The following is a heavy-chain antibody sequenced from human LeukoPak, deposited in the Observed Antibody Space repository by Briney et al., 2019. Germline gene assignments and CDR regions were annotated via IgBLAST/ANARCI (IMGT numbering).Heavy chain of an antibody. D-gene: IGHD6-13*01. Sequence: GGSLRLSCAASGFTFSSCEMNWVRQAPGKGLEWVSYISSSGSTIYYADSVKGRFTISRDNAKNSLYLQMNSLRAEDTAVYYCARVGAAAGTGYDYWGQGTLVTVSS. J-gene: IGHJ4*02. CDR2: ISSSGSTI. V-gene: IGHV3-48*03. CDR1: GFTFSSCE. CDR3: ARVGAAAGTGYDY.